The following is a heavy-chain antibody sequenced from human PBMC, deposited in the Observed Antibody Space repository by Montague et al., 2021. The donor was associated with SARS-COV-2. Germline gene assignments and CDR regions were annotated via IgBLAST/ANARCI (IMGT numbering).Heavy chain of an antibody. V-gene: IGHV2-70*11. D-gene: IGHD3-10*01. CDR2: IDWDDDK. J-gene: IGHJ6*02. Sequence: PALVKPTQTLTLTCTFSGFSLSTSGMCVSWNRQPPGKALEWLARIDWDDDKYYSTSLKTRLTISKDTSKNQVVLTMTNMDPVDTATYYCARTAGTDYTGYYYYAMDVWGQGTTVTVS. CDR3: ARTAGTDYTGYYYYAMDV. CDR1: GFSLSTSGMC.